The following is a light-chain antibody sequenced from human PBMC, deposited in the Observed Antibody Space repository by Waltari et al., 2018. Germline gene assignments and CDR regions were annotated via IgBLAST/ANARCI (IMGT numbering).Light chain of an antibody. CDR1: HSVLFNANKQQY. J-gene: IGKJ1*01. V-gene: IGKV4-1*01. Sequence: DIVLTQSPDSLSVSLGERATINCKCSHSVLFNANKQQYIGWYQQKQGQPPKLLIYWASVRESGVPDRFSGSGSGTDFTLTINSLQPEDVALYYCQQFHSLPWTFGQGTKVEI. CDR2: WAS. CDR3: QQFHSLPWT.